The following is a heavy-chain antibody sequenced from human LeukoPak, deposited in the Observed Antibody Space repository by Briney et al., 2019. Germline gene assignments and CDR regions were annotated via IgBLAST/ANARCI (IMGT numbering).Heavy chain of an antibody. Sequence: PSETLSLTCAVYGGSFSGYYWSWIRQTPGKGLEWIGEINHSGSTNYNPSLKSRVTISVDTSKNQFSLKLSSVTAADTAVYYCARAAPRGGRRQQLVFNWFDPWGQGTLVTVSS. J-gene: IGHJ5*02. CDR2: INHSGST. V-gene: IGHV4-34*01. CDR3: ARAAPRGGRRQQLVFNWFDP. CDR1: GGSFSGYY. D-gene: IGHD6-13*01.